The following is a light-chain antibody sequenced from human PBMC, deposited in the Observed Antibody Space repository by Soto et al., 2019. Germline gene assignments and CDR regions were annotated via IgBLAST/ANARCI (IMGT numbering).Light chain of an antibody. V-gene: IGLV2-14*01. CDR1: SSDVGGYNY. J-gene: IGLJ2*01. Sequence: QSVLTQPASVSGYPGQSITISCTGTSSDVGGYNYVSWYQQHPGKAPKLMIYEVSNRPSGVSNRFSGSKSGNTASLTISGPQAEDEADYYCSSYTSSSTLVVFGGGTKLTVL. CDR2: EVS. CDR3: SSYTSSSTLVV.